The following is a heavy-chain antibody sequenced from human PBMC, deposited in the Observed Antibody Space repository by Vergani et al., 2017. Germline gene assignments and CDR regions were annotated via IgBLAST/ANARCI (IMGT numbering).Heavy chain of an antibody. CDR1: GGSMSGYY. CDR2: MYHSGST. CDR3: GRVADFYGLGSRLLDL. D-gene: IGHD3-10*01. Sequence: QVRLQESGPGLVKPSETLSLTCSVSGGSMSGYYWSWIQQPPGKELEWIGYMYHSGSTNYNPSLETRVTISGDTSKNQFSLKLNSATAADTAVYYCGRVADFYGLGSRLLDLWGQGILVTVSS. V-gene: IGHV4-59*01. J-gene: IGHJ5*02.